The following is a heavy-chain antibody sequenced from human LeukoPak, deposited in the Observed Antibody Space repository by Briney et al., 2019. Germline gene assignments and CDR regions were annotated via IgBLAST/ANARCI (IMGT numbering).Heavy chain of an antibody. CDR1: GYTFTGYY. Sequence: ASVTVSCKASGYTFTGYYIHWVRQAPGQRLEWMGWIYPYSGESNYAQNFQRRVTMTRDTSISTAYMELSSLKSDDTAVYYCARDRNSGSSLDIWGQGTMLTVSS. J-gene: IGHJ3*02. CDR3: ARDRNSGSSLDI. D-gene: IGHD6-6*01. V-gene: IGHV1-2*02. CDR2: IYPYSGES.